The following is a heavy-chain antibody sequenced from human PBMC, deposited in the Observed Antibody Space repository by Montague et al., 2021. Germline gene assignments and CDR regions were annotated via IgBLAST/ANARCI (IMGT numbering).Heavy chain of an antibody. CDR2: N. CDR3: ARTSASSDY. J-gene: IGHJ4*02. Sequence: NNYVVSVKSRLTINPDTSKNQISLQLNSVTPEDTAVYYCARTSASSDYWGQGTLVTVSS. D-gene: IGHD1-26*01. V-gene: IGHV6-1*01.